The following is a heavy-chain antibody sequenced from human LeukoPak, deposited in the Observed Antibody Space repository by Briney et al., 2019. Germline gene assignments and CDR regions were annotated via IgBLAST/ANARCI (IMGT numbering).Heavy chain of an antibody. D-gene: IGHD3-10*01. J-gene: IGHJ4*02. Sequence: GGSLRLSCAASGFTFSGYSMNWVRQAPGKGLEWVSSISSASSYIYYTDSVKGRFTISRDNAKNSLYLQMNSLRAEDTAVYYCARDWVSSGTMFDYWGQGTLVTVSS. CDR2: ISSASSYI. CDR1: GFTFSGYS. V-gene: IGHV3-21*01. CDR3: ARDWVSSGTMFDY.